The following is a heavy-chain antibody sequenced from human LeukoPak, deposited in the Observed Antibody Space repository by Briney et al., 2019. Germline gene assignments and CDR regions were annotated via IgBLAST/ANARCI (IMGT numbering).Heavy chain of an antibody. J-gene: IGHJ4*02. CDR1: GYTFTSYG. D-gene: IGHD3-22*01. CDR3: ARDFVRYDSSGYPVDY. V-gene: IGHV1-18*01. Sequence: ASVEVSCTASGYTFTSYGISWVRQAPGQGLEWMGWISAYNGNTNYAQKLQGRVTMTTDTSTSTAYMELRSLRSDDTAVYYCARDFVRYDSSGYPVDYWGQGTLVTVSS. CDR2: ISAYNGNT.